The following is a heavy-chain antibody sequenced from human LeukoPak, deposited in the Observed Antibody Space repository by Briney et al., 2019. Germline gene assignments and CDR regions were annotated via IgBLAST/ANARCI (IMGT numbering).Heavy chain of an antibody. Sequence: SETLSLTCAVSGGSISSVNWWNWVRQPPGKGLELIGEIYHSGSTNYNPSLKGRVTISVDTSKNQFSLKLSSVTAADTAVYYCARDYHGGNDAFDIWGQGTMVTVSS. J-gene: IGHJ3*02. D-gene: IGHD4-23*01. CDR3: ARDYHGGNDAFDI. CDR2: IYHSGST. CDR1: GGSISSVNW. V-gene: IGHV4-4*02.